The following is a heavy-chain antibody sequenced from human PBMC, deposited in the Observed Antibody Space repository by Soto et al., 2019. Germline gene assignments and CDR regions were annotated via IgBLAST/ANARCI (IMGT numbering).Heavy chain of an antibody. Sequence: SETLSLTCAVYGGSFSGYYWSWIRQPPGKGLEWIGEINHSGSTNYNPSLKSRVTISVDTSKNQFSLKLSSVTAADTAVYYCARGGRSPKRHYYYYYGMDVWGQGTTVTVSS. D-gene: IGHD1-1*01. CDR2: INHSGST. CDR1: GGSFSGYY. V-gene: IGHV4-34*01. J-gene: IGHJ6*02. CDR3: ARGGRSPKRHYYYYYGMDV.